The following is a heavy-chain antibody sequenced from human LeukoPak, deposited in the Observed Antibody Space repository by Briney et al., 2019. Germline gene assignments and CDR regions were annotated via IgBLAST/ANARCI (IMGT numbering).Heavy chain of an antibody. Sequence: SGGSLRLSCAASGFTVSSNYMSWVRQAPGKGLEWVSVIYSGGATFYADSVKGRFTISRDDSENTLYLQMNSLRAEDTAVYYCARGSHIGAASILDNWGQGTLVTVSS. CDR1: GFTVSSNY. V-gene: IGHV3-53*01. CDR2: IYSGGAT. J-gene: IGHJ4*02. CDR3: ARGSHIGAASILDN. D-gene: IGHD6-13*01.